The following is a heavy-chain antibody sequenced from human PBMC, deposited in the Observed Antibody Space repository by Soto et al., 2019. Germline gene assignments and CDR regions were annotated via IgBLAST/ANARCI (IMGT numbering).Heavy chain of an antibody. CDR2: ISGNGFDT. CDR3: ELGGLFYSGTSGHHLGF. CDR1: GFSFGTYL. V-gene: IGHV3-23*01. J-gene: IGHJ4*02. Sequence: GWSLRLSCNASGFSFGTYLMTWVRQAPGKGLEWVSSISGNGFDTYYADSVKGRFTISRDSSKNRLFLQMNSLRADDTALYYCELGGLFYSGTSGHHLGFWGKGAVVNAS. D-gene: IGHD2-15*01.